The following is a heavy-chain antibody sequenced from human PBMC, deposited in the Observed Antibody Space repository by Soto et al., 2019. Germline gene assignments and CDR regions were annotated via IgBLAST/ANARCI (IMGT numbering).Heavy chain of an antibody. J-gene: IGHJ4*02. Sequence: EVQLLESGGDLVQPGGSLRLSCVASGFTFSNHAISWVRQAPGKGLEWVSAIYGDGIRTYYTDSVKGRFTITRDISKSTLYLQMNSLRAEDTALYYCAKGAMVATTATFVDYWGQGTLVTVSS. D-gene: IGHD5-12*01. CDR2: IYGDGIRT. CDR3: AKGAMVATTATFVDY. V-gene: IGHV3-23*01. CDR1: GFTFSNHA.